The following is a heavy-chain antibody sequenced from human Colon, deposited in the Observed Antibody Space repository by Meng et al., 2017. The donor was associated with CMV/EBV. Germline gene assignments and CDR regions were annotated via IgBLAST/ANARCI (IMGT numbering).Heavy chain of an antibody. D-gene: IGHD4-11*01. Sequence: GESLKISCAASGFTFSSYGMNWLRQAPGKGLEWVACITFSTTIYYADSVKGRFTISRDNAKNSLFLQMNSLRVEDTAVYYCARIRVSNLVDFDSWGQGTLVTVSS. CDR3: ARIRVSNLVDFDS. J-gene: IGHJ4*02. V-gene: IGHV3-48*04. CDR2: ITFSTTI. CDR1: GFTFSSYG.